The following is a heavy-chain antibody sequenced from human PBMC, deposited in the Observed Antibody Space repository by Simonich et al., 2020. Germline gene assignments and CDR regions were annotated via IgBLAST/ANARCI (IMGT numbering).Heavy chain of an antibody. V-gene: IGHV3-48*01. CDR2: ISRSSSTL. D-gene: IGHD5-12*01. CDR1: GYTFSSYS. J-gene: IGHJ3*02. CDR3: ARDSSYYAFDI. Sequence: EVQLVESGGGLVQPGGSLRLSCAASGYTFSSYSMNWVRQAPGKGMEWVYYISRSSSTLNYADSVMGRFTISRDNAKNSLYLQMNSLRAEDTAVYYCARDSSYYAFDIWGQGTMVTVSS.